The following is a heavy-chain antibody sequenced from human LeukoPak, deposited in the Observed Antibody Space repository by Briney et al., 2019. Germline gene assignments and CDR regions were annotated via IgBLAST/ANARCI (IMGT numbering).Heavy chain of an antibody. CDR1: GDSLGIYK. Sequence: SETLSLTCSVSGDSLGIYKWSWIRQPAGKGLEWIGRIYTSGSTNYNPSLKSRVTISVDTSKNQFSLKLSSVTAADTAVYYCARLTPPSITMVRGARGYYYMDVWGKGTTVTISS. CDR3: ARLTPPSITMVRGARGYYYMDV. D-gene: IGHD3-10*01. CDR2: IYTSGST. V-gene: IGHV4-4*07. J-gene: IGHJ6*03.